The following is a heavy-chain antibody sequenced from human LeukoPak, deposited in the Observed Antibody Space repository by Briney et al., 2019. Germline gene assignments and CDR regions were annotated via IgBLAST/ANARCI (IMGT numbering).Heavy chain of an antibody. D-gene: IGHD3-3*01. J-gene: IGHJ4*02. Sequence: HGGSLRLSCAASGFTFRSYGMHWVRQAPGKGLQWVAVIWYDGSNKYYADSVKGRFTISRDNSKNTLSLQMNSLRAEDTAVYYCARELPPLEKYYFDYWGQGTLVTVSS. CDR1: GFTFRSYG. CDR2: IWYDGSNK. V-gene: IGHV3-33*01. CDR3: ARELPPLEKYYFDY.